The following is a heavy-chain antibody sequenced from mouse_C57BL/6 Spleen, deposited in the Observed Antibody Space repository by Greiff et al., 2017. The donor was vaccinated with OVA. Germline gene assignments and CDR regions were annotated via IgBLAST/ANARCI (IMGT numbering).Heavy chain of an antibody. Sequence: EVQLQQSGPVLVKPGASVKMSCKASGYTFTDYYMHWVKQSHGKSLEWIGVINPYNGGTSYNQKFKGKATLTVDKSSSTAYMELNSLTSEDSAVYYCAYGSSYGYFDVGGTGTTVTVSS. CDR3: AYGSSYGYFDV. D-gene: IGHD1-1*01. V-gene: IGHV1-19*01. CDR2: INPYNGGT. J-gene: IGHJ1*03. CDR1: GYTFTDYY.